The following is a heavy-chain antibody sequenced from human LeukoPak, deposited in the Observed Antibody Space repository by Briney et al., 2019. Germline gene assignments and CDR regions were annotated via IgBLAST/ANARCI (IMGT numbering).Heavy chain of an antibody. CDR2: ISNDGGGT. J-gene: IGHJ5*02. Sequence: GGSLRLSCAASGFIFNNYGLSWVRQAPGKGLEWVSAISNDGGGTNYADFVKGRLTISRDNSKNTLFLQMNSLRAEDTALYYCAKGSSGYFVDLWGQGTLVTVSS. D-gene: IGHD3-22*01. CDR3: AKGSSGYFVDL. CDR1: GFIFNNYG. V-gene: IGHV3-23*01.